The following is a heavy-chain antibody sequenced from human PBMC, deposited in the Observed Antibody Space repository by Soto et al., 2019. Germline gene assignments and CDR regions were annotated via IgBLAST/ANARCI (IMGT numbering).Heavy chain of an antibody. CDR2: LYWDDDK. D-gene: IGHD1-26*01. Sequence: QITLKESGPALVEPTQPLTLTCTFSGFSLSTSGVGVGWIRQPPGKALEWLALLYWDDDKRYSPSLKSRLTITKDTAKSPVVLTMTYMDPLDTATYPCAYPGVGVWGSGYGCFDSWGQGTLVTVSS. V-gene: IGHV2-5*02. CDR1: GFSLSTSGVG. J-gene: IGHJ4*02. CDR3: AYPGVGVWGSGYGCFDS.